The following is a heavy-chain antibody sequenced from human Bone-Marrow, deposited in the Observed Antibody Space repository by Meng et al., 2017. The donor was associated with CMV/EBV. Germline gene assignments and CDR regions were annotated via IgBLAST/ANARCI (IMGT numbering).Heavy chain of an antibody. CDR3: ARSNDYYDSSGYGGDAFDI. D-gene: IGHD3-22*01. CDR2: INPSGGST. Sequence: ASVKVSCKASGYTFTSYYMHWVRQAPGQGLEWMGIINPSGGSTSYAQKFQGRVTMTRDTSISTAYMELSRLRSDDTAVYYCARSNDYYDSSGYGGDAFDIWGQGTMVTVSS. J-gene: IGHJ3*02. V-gene: IGHV1-46*01. CDR1: GYTFTSYY.